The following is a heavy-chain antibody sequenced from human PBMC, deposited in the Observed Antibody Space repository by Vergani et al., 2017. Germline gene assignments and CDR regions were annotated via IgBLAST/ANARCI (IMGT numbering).Heavy chain of an antibody. CDR1: GFTFDDYT. CDR2: ISWDGGSP. V-gene: IGHV3-43*01. D-gene: IGHD3-10*01. Sequence: EVQLVESGGVVVQPGGSLRLSCAASGFTFDDYTMHWVRQAPGKGLEWVSLISWDGGSPYYADSVKGRFTISRDNSKNSLYLQMNSLRTEDTALYYCAKEKNYYCSGSRTHFDYWGQGTLVTVSS. J-gene: IGHJ4*02. CDR3: AKEKNYYCSGSRTHFDY.